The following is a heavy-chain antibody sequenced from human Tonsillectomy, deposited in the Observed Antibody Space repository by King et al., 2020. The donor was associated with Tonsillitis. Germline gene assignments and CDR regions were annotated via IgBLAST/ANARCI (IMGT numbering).Heavy chain of an antibody. Sequence: EVQLVESGAEVKKPGESLKISCKGSGYSFTSYWIGWVRQMPGKGLEWMGIIYPGDSDTRYSPSFQVHVTISADKSISTAYLQGSSLKASDTAMYYCARRIYGGNYDFDYWGQGTLVTVSS. J-gene: IGHJ4*02. V-gene: IGHV5-51*03. CDR1: GYSFTSYW. CDR3: ARRIYGGNYDFDY. D-gene: IGHD4-23*01. CDR2: IYPGDSDT.